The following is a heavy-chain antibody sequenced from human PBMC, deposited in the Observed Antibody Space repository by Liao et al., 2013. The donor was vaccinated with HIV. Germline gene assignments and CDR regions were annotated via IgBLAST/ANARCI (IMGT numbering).Heavy chain of an antibody. V-gene: IGHV4-34*01. D-gene: IGHD3-9*01. CDR1: GGSFSGHY. CDR2: INHSGST. CDR3: ARGRGYYDIWDLDRGFDY. Sequence: QVQLQQWGAGLLKPSETLSLTCAVYGGSFSGHYWSWIRQPPGKGLEWIGEINHSGSTNYNPSLKSRVTISVYTSKKQFSLKLSSVTAADTAVYYCARGRGYYDIWDLDRGFDYWGQGTLVTVSS. J-gene: IGHJ4*02.